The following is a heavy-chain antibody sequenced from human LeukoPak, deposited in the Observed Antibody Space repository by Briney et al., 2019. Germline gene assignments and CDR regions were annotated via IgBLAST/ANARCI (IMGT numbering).Heavy chain of an antibody. D-gene: IGHD3-10*01. CDR2: IYTSGST. Sequence: PSETLSLTCSVSGDSITYFYWSWIRQPAGEGLEWIGRIYTSGSTNYNPSLKSRVTISVDTSKNHFSLKLSSVTAADTAVYYCGRNPLLWFGELPNWFAPWGQGTLVTVSS. J-gene: IGHJ5*02. V-gene: IGHV4-4*07. CDR3: GRNPLLWFGELPNWFAP. CDR1: GDSITYFY.